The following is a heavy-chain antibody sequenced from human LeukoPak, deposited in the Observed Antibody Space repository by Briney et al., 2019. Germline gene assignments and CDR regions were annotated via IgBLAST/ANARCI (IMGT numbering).Heavy chain of an antibody. Sequence: QPGGSLRLSCAASGFTFSSYAMHWVRQAPGKGLEWVAVIWYDGSNKYYADSVKGRFTISRDNSKNTLYLQMNSLRAEDTAVYYCARGSGYYYGNFDYWGQGTLVTVSS. D-gene: IGHD3-22*01. CDR2: IWYDGSNK. CDR3: ARGSGYYYGNFDY. V-gene: IGHV3-33*01. CDR1: GFTFSSYA. J-gene: IGHJ4*02.